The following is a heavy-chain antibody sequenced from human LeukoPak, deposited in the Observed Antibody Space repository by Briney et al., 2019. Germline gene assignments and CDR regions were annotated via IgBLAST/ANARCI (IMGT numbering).Heavy chain of an antibody. CDR2: IYHSGST. CDR1: GGSVSSGSYY. V-gene: IGHV4-61*01. CDR3: ASGRGSSGSWFDY. D-gene: IGHD6-13*01. Sequence: SETLSLTCSVSGGSVSSGSYYWSWIRQPPGKGLEWIAYIYHSGSTSYNPSLQSRVTISLDISQNQVSLRLSSVTAADTAVYYCASGRGSSGSWFDYWGQGILVTVSS. J-gene: IGHJ4*02.